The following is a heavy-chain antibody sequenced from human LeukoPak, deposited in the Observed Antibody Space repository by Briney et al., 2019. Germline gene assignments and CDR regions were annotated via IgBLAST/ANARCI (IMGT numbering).Heavy chain of an antibody. Sequence: ASVKVSCKASGYTFTSYYMHWVRQAPGQGLEWMGIINPSGGSTTYTQEFQGRVTITRDTSASTAYMELSSLRSEDTAVYYCAREVYDSSGYQSPYWGQGTLVTVSS. J-gene: IGHJ4*02. CDR1: GYTFTSYY. CDR2: INPSGGST. D-gene: IGHD3-22*01. CDR3: AREVYDSSGYQSPY. V-gene: IGHV1-46*01.